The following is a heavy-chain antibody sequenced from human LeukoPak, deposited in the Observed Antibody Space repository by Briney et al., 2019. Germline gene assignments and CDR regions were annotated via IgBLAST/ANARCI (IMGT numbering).Heavy chain of an antibody. CDR3: AKDKRYRGANWFDP. D-gene: IGHD3-9*01. Sequence: PGGSLRLSCAASGFTFSSYAMSWVRQAPGKGLEGVSAISGSGGSTYYADSVKGRFTISRDNSKNTLYLQMNSLRAEDTAVYYCAKDKRYRGANWFDPWGQGTLVTVSS. CDR2: ISGSGGST. J-gene: IGHJ5*02. CDR1: GFTFSSYA. V-gene: IGHV3-23*01.